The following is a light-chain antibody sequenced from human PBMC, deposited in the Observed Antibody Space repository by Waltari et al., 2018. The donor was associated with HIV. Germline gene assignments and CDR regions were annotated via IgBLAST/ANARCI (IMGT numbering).Light chain of an antibody. V-gene: IGLV3-21*02. CDR3: QVWGGSSDHPGGV. J-gene: IGLJ2*01. Sequence: SYVLTQPPSVSVALGQTARVTGVGENVGTKSVHWYQQKPGQAAVLVIYDDGDRPSGIPERFSGSNSGNTATLTISRVEAGDEADYYCQVWGGSSDHPGGVFGGGTKLTVL. CDR1: NVGTKS. CDR2: DDG.